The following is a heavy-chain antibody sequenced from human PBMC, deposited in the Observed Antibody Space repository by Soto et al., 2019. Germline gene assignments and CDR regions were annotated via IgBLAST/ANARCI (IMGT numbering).Heavy chain of an antibody. CDR3: ARADRQYCSVSTCYIFDY. J-gene: IGHJ4*02. CDR1: GASVSSNSYY. D-gene: IGHD2-2*02. Sequence: SETLSLTCIVSGASVSSNSYYWTWIRQPPGKGLEWIGYTDYSGSTKYNPSLKSRVTISVDTSKNQFSLRVSSVTAADTAMYYCARADRQYCSVSTCYIFDYWGQGTQVTVSS. V-gene: IGHV4-61*01. CDR2: TDYSGST.